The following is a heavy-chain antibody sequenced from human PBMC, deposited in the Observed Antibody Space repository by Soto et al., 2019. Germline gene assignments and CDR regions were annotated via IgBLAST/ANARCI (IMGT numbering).Heavy chain of an antibody. Sequence: SETLSLTCAVYGGSFSGYYWGWIRQPPGKGLEWIGEINHSGSTNYNPSLKSRVTISVDTSKNQFSLKLSSVTAADTAVYYCAREPYSSSWYEGYYYYYYGMDVWGQGTTVTVSS. CDR1: GGSFSGYY. D-gene: IGHD6-13*01. J-gene: IGHJ6*02. CDR3: AREPYSSSWYEGYYYYYYGMDV. CDR2: INHSGST. V-gene: IGHV4-34*01.